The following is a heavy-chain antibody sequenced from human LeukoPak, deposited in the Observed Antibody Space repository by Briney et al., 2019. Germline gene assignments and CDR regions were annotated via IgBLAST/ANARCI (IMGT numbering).Heavy chain of an antibody. CDR3: ASGYSYGYDY. V-gene: IGHV4-39*01. CDR1: GGSISSSSYY. CDR2: IYYSGST. D-gene: IGHD5-18*01. Sequence: SETLSLTCTVSGGSISSSSYYWGWIRQPPGKGLEWIGSIYYSGSTYYNLSLKSRVTISVDTSKNQFSLKLSSVTAADTAVYYCASGYSYGYDYWGQGTLVTVSS. J-gene: IGHJ4*02.